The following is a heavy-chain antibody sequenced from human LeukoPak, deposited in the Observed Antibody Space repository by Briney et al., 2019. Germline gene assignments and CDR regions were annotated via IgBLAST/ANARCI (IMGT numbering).Heavy chain of an antibody. D-gene: IGHD5-24*01. Sequence: PGGSLRLSCAASGFTFSSYSMNWVRQAPGKGLEWVSSISSSSSYIYYADSVKGRFTISRDNAKNSLYLQMNSLRAEDTAVYYCARVGDGYNSRAFDIWAKGQWSPSLQ. CDR3: ARVGDGYNSRAFDI. V-gene: IGHV3-21*01. J-gene: IGHJ3*02. CDR1: GFTFSSYS. CDR2: ISSSSSYI.